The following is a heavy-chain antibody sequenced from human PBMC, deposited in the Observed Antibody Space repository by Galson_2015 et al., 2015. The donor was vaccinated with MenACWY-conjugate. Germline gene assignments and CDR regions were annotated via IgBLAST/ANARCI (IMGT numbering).Heavy chain of an antibody. CDR2: IYHSGST. D-gene: IGHD3-3*01. CDR3: VANGYYTLEH. V-gene: IGHV4-4*02. J-gene: IGHJ4*02. CDR1: GGSISGPNW. Sequence: ATLSLPCAVSGGSISGPNWWRWVRQPPGEGLEWIGEIYHSGSTNYNPSLKSRITISVDKSKNQFSLQLTSVTAADTAVYYCVANGYYTLEHWGQGTPVTVSS.